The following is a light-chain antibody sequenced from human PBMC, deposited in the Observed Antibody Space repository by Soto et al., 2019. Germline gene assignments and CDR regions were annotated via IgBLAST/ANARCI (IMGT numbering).Light chain of an antibody. Sequence: QSALTQPASVSGSPGQSITISCTGTSSDIGAYHFVSWYQQHPGKAPKLMLYDVNIRPSGVSNRFSGSKSGNTASLTISGLQAEDEADYYCTSWTTITTMILGGGTQRTV. J-gene: IGLJ2*01. CDR3: TSWTTITTMI. CDR1: SSDIGAYHF. CDR2: DVN. V-gene: IGLV2-14*03.